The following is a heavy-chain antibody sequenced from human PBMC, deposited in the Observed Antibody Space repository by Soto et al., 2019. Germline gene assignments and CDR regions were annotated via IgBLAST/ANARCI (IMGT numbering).Heavy chain of an antibody. CDR3: TSAAIRGELLDY. D-gene: IGHD1-26*01. CDR1: GFTFNNYG. V-gene: IGHV3-33*01. Sequence: QVQLVESGGGVAQPGRALRLSCAASGFTFNNYGMHWVLQAPGQGLGWVALIWHDGSNKGYADSVKGRFTISRDNSKNTLNLQMNSLRVEDTAVYYCTSAAIRGELLDYWGQGTQVTVSS. CDR2: IWHDGSNK. J-gene: IGHJ4*02.